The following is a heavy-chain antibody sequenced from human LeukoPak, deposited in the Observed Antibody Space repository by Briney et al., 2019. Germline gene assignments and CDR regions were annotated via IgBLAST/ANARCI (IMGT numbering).Heavy chain of an antibody. J-gene: IGHJ4*02. D-gene: IGHD5-24*01. CDR3: PIERHGYRAAYFLDY. V-gene: IGHV3-30*03. CDR2: LSYDGRDK. Sequence: GRSLRLSCATDTFTANTYGMHSVRQAPGKGLEWVAVLSYDGRDKYYADSVKGRFTISRDNSENTLYLKMNSLRRDQTCMTFCPIERHGYRAAYFLDYTGQGTLVTVSS. CDR1: TFTANTYG.